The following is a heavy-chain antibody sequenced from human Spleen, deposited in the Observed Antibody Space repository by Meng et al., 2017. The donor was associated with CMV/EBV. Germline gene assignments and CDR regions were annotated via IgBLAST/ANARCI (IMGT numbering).Heavy chain of an antibody. D-gene: IGHD1-7*01. CDR3: AREAITGTVDY. Sequence: GSLRLSCSVSGGSISSRSYYWGWIRQSPGQGLEWIGSIFYDGRSYNNPSLTSRVTISVDLSENQFSLNLNSVTAADTAVYYCAREAITGTVDYWGQGTLVTVSS. CDR1: GGSISSRSYY. V-gene: IGHV4-39*07. CDR2: IFYDGRS. J-gene: IGHJ4*02.